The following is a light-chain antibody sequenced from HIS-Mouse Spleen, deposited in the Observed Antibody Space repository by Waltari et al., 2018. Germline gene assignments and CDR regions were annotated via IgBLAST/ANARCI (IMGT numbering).Light chain of an antibody. J-gene: IGLJ3*02. CDR1: NIGSKS. V-gene: IGLV3-21*02. CDR3: QVWDSSSDHPV. Sequence: SSVLTQPPSVSVAPGQTARITCGGNNIGSKSVHWYQQQPGQAPVLVVYDDSDRPSGFPERFSGSNSGNTATLTISRVEAGDEADYYCQVWDSSSDHPVFGGGTKLTVL. CDR2: DDS.